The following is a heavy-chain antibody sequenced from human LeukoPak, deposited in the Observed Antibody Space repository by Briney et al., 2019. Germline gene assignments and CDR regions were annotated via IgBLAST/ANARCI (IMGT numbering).Heavy chain of an antibody. J-gene: IGHJ6*03. V-gene: IGHV3-7*01. D-gene: IGHD6-13*01. Sequence: PSETLSLTCTVSGGSISSSSYYWGWIRQPPGKGLEWVANIKEDGSEKYYVDSVKGRFTISRDNAKNSLYLQMNSLRAEDTAVYYCASELPGNYYYMDVWGKGTTVTVSS. CDR3: ASELPGNYYYMDV. CDR1: GGSISSSSYY. CDR2: IKEDGSEK.